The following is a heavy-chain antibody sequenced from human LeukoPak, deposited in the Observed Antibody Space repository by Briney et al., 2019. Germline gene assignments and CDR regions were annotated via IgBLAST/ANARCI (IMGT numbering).Heavy chain of an antibody. CDR3: GRLGIITAAGSNDY. CDR2: ISSSGSSI. CDR1: GFTFSDYY. D-gene: IGHD6-13*01. Sequence: GGSLRLSCGASGFTFSDYYMSWIRQTPGKGLEWLAYISSSGSSIDYADSVKGRFTVSRDNAKNSLYLQMNSLRAEDTAVYYCGRLGIITAAGSNDYWGQGTLVTVSS. V-gene: IGHV3-11*01. J-gene: IGHJ4*02.